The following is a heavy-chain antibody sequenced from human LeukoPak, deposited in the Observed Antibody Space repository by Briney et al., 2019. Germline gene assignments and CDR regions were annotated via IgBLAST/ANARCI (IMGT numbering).Heavy chain of an antibody. Sequence: SETLSLTCTVSGGSISSGSYYWSWIRQPAGKGLEWIGRIYTSGSTNYNPSLKSRVTIPVDTSKNQFSLKLSSVTAADTAVYYCARDAITFGGVIVHAFDIWGQGTMATVSS. V-gene: IGHV4-61*02. CDR3: ARDAITFGGVIVHAFDI. D-gene: IGHD3-16*02. CDR1: GGSISSGSYY. CDR2: IYTSGST. J-gene: IGHJ3*02.